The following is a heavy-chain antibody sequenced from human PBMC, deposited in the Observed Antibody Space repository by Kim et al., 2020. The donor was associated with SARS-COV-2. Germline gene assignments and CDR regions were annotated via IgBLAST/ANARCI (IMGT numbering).Heavy chain of an antibody. D-gene: IGHD3-10*01. V-gene: IGHV1-8*01. J-gene: IGHJ5*02. Sequence: ASVKVSCKASGYTFTSYDINWVRQATGQGLEWMGWMNPNSGNTGCAQKFQGRITMTRDTSINTAYMELSSLRSEDTAVYFCARMGVRGVIGPWGQGTPVTVSS. CDR1: GYTFTSYD. CDR3: ARMGVRGVIGP. CDR2: MNPNSGNT.